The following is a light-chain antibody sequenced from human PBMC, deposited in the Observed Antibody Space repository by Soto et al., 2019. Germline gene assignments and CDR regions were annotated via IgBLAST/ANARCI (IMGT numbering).Light chain of an antibody. CDR3: QQYITYPYA. J-gene: IGKJ1*01. Sequence: DIQMTQSPSTLSASVGDRVTITCRASQSTSTWLAWSQQRPGKTPKLLISEASKLESGVPSRFSGSGSGTEFSLTISSLQPDDFATYYSQQYITYPYACGQGIKVEIK. CDR1: QSTSTW. V-gene: IGKV1-5*03. CDR2: EAS.